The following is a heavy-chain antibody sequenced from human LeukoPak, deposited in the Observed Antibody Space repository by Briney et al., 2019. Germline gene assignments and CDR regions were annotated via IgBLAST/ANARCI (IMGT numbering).Heavy chain of an antibody. D-gene: IGHD2-2*02. CDR2: ISGSGDTT. CDR3: AKASRRHCGSSSCYTLDY. V-gene: IGHV3-23*01. CDR1: GFTFINYV. J-gene: IGHJ4*02. Sequence: GGSLRLSCTASGFTFINYVMNWVRQAPGKGLECVSVISGSGDTTYYADSVKGRFTISRDNSKNTLYLQMNSLRAEDTAVYYCAKASRRHCGSSSCYTLDYWGQGTLVTVSS.